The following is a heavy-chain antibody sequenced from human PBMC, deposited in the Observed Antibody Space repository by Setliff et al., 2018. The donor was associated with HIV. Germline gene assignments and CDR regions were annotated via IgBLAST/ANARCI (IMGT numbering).Heavy chain of an antibody. CDR3: ARGWHDSSGYLYYFNY. CDR2: IYTGGST. D-gene: IGHD3-22*01. Sequence: GGSLRLSCAASGFSVSSNYMSWVRQAPGKGLEWVSVIYTGGSTHYADSVKGRFTISRGNSKNTLFLRMNSLRADDTAVYYCARGWHDSSGYLYYFNYWGQGTLVTVSS. J-gene: IGHJ4*02. V-gene: IGHV3-53*01. CDR1: GFSVSSNY.